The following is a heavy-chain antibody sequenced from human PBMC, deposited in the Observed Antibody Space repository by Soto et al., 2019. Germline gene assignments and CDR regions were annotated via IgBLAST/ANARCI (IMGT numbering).Heavy chain of an antibody. CDR2: IIPIFGTA. Sequence: QVQLVQSGAEVKKPGSSVKVSCKASGGTFSSYAISWVRQAPGQGLEWMGGIIPIFGTANYAQKFQGRVTIXAXEXPSTAYMELSRLRSADPAVYFCASSVAKYYYYGMDVWGQGTTVTVSS. V-gene: IGHV1-69*12. D-gene: IGHD5-12*01. CDR3: ASSVAKYYYYGMDV. J-gene: IGHJ6*02. CDR1: GGTFSSYA.